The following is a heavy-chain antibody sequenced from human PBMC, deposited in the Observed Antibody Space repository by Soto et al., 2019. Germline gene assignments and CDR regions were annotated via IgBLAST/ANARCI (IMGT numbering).Heavy chain of an antibody. CDR1: GFTFTNYY. V-gene: IGHV1-46*01. CDR2: INPAPGST. J-gene: IGHJ4*02. Sequence: QVQLVQSGAEVKKSGAAVKISCKTSGFTFTNYYLHWVRQAPGQGLEWMGLINPAPGSTNYAEKFQGRVTMTRDMSSNTIYMQLGRLTSEDTGVYYCARGGWAGYSSEGGFDLSGQGTHITVSS. D-gene: IGHD6-19*01. CDR3: ARGGWAGYSSEGGFDL.